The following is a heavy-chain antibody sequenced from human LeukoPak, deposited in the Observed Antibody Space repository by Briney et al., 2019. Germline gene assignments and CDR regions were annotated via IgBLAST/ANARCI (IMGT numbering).Heavy chain of an antibody. V-gene: IGHV3-7*01. D-gene: IGHD1-26*01. J-gene: IGHJ6*02. Sequence: GGSLRLSCAASGFTFTSYWMTWVRQAPGKGLEWVANINEDGGGRYYVDSVKGRFTISRDNAKNSVHLQMNSLRAEDTAVYYCAKSLGGDYYYYGMDVWGQGTTVTVSS. CDR3: AKSLGGDYYYYGMDV. CDR1: GFTFTSYW. CDR2: INEDGGGR.